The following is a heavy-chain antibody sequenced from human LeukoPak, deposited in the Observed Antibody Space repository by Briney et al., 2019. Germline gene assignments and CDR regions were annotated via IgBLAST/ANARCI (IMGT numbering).Heavy chain of an antibody. D-gene: IGHD6-19*01. Sequence: GASVKVSCKASGYTFTSYYMHWVRQAPGQGLEWMGWINTNTGNPTYAQGFTGRFVFSLDTSVSTAYLQISSLKAEDTAVYYCARDQYIAVAGKWNPDQTFDYWGQGTLVTVSS. CDR3: ARDQYIAVAGKWNPDQTFDY. V-gene: IGHV7-4-1*02. CDR2: INTNTGNP. CDR1: GYTFTSYY. J-gene: IGHJ4*02.